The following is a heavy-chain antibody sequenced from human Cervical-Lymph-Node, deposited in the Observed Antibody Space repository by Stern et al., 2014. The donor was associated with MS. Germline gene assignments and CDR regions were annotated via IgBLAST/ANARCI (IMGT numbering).Heavy chain of an antibody. Sequence: EVQLVESGTEVKKPGATVKISCKVSGYTFSHYYVHWVKQAPGKGLEWMGLADTNDCKSPYADQVRGRVTITADTSTETSYMELASLKSEDTAVYYCATKAFQSWGQGTLVIVSP. J-gene: IGHJ1*01. D-gene: IGHD2/OR15-2a*01. V-gene: IGHV1-69-2*01. CDR1: GYTFSHYY. CDR2: ADTNDCKS. CDR3: ATKAFQS.